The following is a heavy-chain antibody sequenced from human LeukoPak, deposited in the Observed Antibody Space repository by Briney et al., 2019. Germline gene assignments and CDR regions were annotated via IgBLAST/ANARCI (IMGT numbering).Heavy chain of an antibody. V-gene: IGHV4-34*01. D-gene: IGHD2-2*02. CDR3: ARRARCSSTSCYKARGYSYGLGFDY. CDR2: INHSGST. Sequence: SETLSLTCAVYGGSFSGYYWSWIRQPPGKGLEWIGEINHSGSTNYNPSLKSRVTISVDTSKNQFSLKLSSVTAADTAVHYCARRARCSSTSCYKARGYSYGLGFDYWGQGTLVTVSS. J-gene: IGHJ4*02. CDR1: GGSFSGYY.